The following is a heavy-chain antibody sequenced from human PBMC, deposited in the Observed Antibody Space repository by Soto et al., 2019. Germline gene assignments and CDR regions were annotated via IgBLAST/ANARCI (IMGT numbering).Heavy chain of an antibody. D-gene: IGHD5-18*01. J-gene: IGHJ5*02. CDR2: IYYSGST. Sequence: PSETLSLTCTVSGGSISSGDYYWSWIRQPPGKGLEWIGYIYYSGSTYYNPSLKSRVTISVDTSKNQFSLKLSSVTAADTAVYYCARGSRGYSYGASPPGSWGQGTLVTVPS. CDR1: GGSISSGDYY. V-gene: IGHV4-30-4*01. CDR3: ARGSRGYSYGASPPGS.